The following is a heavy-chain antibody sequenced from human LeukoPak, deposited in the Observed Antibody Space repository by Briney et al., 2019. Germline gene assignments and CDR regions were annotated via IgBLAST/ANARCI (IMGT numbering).Heavy chain of an antibody. J-gene: IGHJ6*02. Sequence: GGSLRLSCAASGFTVSSNYMSWVRQAPGKGLEWVSVIYSGGSTYYADSVKGRFTISRDSSKNTLYLQMNSLRAEDTAVYYCARDPLPLYYGMDVWGQGTTVTVSS. CDR3: ARDPLPLYYGMDV. CDR1: GFTVSSNY. V-gene: IGHV3-66*01. CDR2: IYSGGST.